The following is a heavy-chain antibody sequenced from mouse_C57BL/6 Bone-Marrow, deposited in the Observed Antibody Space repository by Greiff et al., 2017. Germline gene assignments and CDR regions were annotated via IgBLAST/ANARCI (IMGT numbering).Heavy chain of an antibody. CDR1: GYTFTSYW. J-gene: IGHJ2*01. D-gene: IGHD2-5*01. V-gene: IGHV1-61*01. CDR2: IYPSDSET. Sequence: QVQLQQPGAELVRPGSSVKLSCKASGYTFTSYWMDWVKQRPGQGLEWIGNIYPSDSETHYNQKFKDKATLTVDKSSSTAYMQLSSLTSEDSAVYYCARRGSNYLFDYWGQGTTRTVSS. CDR3: ARRGSNYLFDY.